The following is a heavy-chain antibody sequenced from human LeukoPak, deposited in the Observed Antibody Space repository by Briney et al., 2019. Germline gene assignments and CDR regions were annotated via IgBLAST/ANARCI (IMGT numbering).Heavy chain of an antibody. Sequence: PGGSVRLSCSASGFTFSSFAMHWVRQAPGKGLEYVAAISRDGGSTYYADSVKGRFTISRDNSKSTLYLQMSSLRAEDTAVYLCVKDLRSDFMGVLSRYLSYWGQGTLVTVSS. J-gene: IGHJ4*02. CDR1: GFTFSSFA. CDR3: VKDLRSDFMGVLSRYLSY. V-gene: IGHV3-64D*09. D-gene: IGHD2/OR15-2a*01. CDR2: ISRDGGST.